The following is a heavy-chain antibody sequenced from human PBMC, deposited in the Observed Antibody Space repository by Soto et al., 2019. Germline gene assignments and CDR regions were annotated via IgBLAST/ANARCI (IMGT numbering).Heavy chain of an antibody. Sequence: PSETLSLTCTVSGGSISSYYWSWIRQPPGKGLEWIGYIYYSGSTNYNPSLKSRVTISVDTSKNQFSLKLSSVTAADTAVYYCARAKGYGMDVWGPGTTVTVSS. CDR3: ARAKGYGMDV. J-gene: IGHJ6*02. V-gene: IGHV4-59*01. CDR2: IYYSGST. CDR1: GGSISSYY.